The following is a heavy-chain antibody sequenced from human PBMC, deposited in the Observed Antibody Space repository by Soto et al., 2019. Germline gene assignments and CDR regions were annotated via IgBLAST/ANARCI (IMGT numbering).Heavy chain of an antibody. Sequence: QVQLQESGPGLVKPSQTLSLTCTVSGGSISSGGYYWSWIRQHPGKGLEWIGYIYYSGSTYYNPSLKRRVTISVDTSKNQYSQKRSSMTAADTAEYYCATWTDGYNSIGDYWGQGTLVTVSS. V-gene: IGHV4-31*03. CDR1: GGSISSGGYY. J-gene: IGHJ4*02. CDR3: ATWTDGYNSIGDY. CDR2: IYYSGST. D-gene: IGHD5-12*01.